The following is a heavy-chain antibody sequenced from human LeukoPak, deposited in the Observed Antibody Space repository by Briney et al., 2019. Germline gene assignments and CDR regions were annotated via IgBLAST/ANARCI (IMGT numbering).Heavy chain of an antibody. J-gene: IGHJ6*04. V-gene: IGHV5-10-1*01. D-gene: IGHD2-2*02. CDR3: ARAVSDIVVVPAAIGYYYYGMDV. Sequence: RAGESLKISCKGSGYSFTSYWISWVRQMPGKGLEWMGRIDPSDSYTNYSPSFQGHVTISADKSISTAYLQWSSLKASDTAMYYCARAVSDIVVVPAAIGYYYYGMDVWGKGTTVTVSS. CDR1: GYSFTSYW. CDR2: IDPSDSYT.